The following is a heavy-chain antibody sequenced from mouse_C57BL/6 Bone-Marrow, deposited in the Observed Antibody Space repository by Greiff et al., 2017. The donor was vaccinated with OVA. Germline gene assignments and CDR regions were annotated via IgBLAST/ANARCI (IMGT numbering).Heavy chain of an antibody. CDR1: GFTFSDAW. J-gene: IGHJ4*01. Sequence: EVKVEESGGGLVQPGGSMKLSCAASGFTFSDAWMDWVRQSPEKGLEWVAEIRNKANNHATYYAESVKGRFTISRDESKSSVYLQMNSLRAEDTGIYYCTRGRGSSYVDYAMDYWGQGTSVTVSS. V-gene: IGHV6-6*01. CDR2: IRNKANNHAT. CDR3: TRGRGSSYVDYAMDY. D-gene: IGHD1-1*01.